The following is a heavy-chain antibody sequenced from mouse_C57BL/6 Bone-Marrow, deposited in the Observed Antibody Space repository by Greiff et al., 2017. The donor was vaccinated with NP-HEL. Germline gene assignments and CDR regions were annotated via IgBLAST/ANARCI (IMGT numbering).Heavy chain of an antibody. CDR3: VSIYYDYDKAY. CDR1: GYTFTSYW. V-gene: IGHV1-64*01. CDR2: IHPNSGST. J-gene: IGHJ3*01. D-gene: IGHD2-4*01. Sequence: VQLQQPGAELVKPGASVKLSCKASGYTFTSYWMHWVKQRPGQGLEWIGMIHPNSGSTNYNEKFKSKATLTVDKSSSTAYMQLSSLTSEDSAVYYCVSIYYDYDKAYWGQGTLVTVSA.